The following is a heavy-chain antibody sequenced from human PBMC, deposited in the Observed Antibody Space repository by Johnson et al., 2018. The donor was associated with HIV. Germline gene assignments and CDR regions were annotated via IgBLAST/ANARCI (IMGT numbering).Heavy chain of an antibody. CDR3: ARVTDIVVVPARGDAFDI. J-gene: IGHJ3*02. CDR1: GFTFSSYA. D-gene: IGHD2-2*01. CDR2: ISYDGSNK. Sequence: QMQLVQSGGGVVQPGRSLRLSCAASGFTFSSYAMHWVRQAPGKGLEWVAVISYDGSNKYYADSVTGRFTIARDNSKNTLYLQMNSLRAEDTAVYYCARVTDIVVVPARGDAFDIWGQGTMVTVSS. V-gene: IGHV3-30*04.